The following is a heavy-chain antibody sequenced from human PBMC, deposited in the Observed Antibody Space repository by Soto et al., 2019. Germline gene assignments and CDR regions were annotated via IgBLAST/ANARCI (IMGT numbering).Heavy chain of an antibody. D-gene: IGHD4-17*01. Sequence: EVQLVESGGGLVQPGGSLRLSCAASGFTFFAYWIHWVRQVPGKGLVWVSRINSDGSHTSYADSVRGRFTISRYNSKNTVYLQMNSLTAEDTAVSSCAKEGDYGDYAGENWFDSWGQGSLVTVYS. CDR1: GFTFFAYW. J-gene: IGHJ5*01. V-gene: IGHV3-74*01. CDR2: INSDGSHT. CDR3: AKEGDYGDYAGENWFDS.